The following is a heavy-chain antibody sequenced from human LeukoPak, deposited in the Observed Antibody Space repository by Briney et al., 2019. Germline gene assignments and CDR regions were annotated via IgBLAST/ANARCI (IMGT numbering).Heavy chain of an antibody. D-gene: IGHD3-10*01. V-gene: IGHV4-4*02. CDR3: ARDVWVRGVIISDY. CDR1: GGSISSTNW. J-gene: IGHJ4*02. Sequence: SETLSLTCAVSGGSISSTNWWTCVRQPPGNWLDWIGEVDHSGYTNYNPSLKSRVTISVDKSKNHFSLKLSSVTAADTAIYYCARDVWVRGVIISDYWGQGTLVTVSS. CDR2: VDHSGYT.